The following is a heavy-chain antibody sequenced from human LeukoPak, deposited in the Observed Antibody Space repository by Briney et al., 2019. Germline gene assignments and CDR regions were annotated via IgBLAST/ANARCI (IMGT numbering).Heavy chain of an antibody. V-gene: IGHV3-30*18. J-gene: IGHJ3*02. CDR2: ISYDGSNK. CDR3: AKALDTAMVNEDAFDI. D-gene: IGHD5-18*01. Sequence: QSGGSLRLSCAASVFTFSSYGMLWVRQAPGKGLEWVAVISYDGSNKYYADSVKGRFTISRDNSKNTLYLQMNSLRAEDTAVYYCAKALDTAMVNEDAFDIWGQGTMVTVSS. CDR1: VFTFSSYG.